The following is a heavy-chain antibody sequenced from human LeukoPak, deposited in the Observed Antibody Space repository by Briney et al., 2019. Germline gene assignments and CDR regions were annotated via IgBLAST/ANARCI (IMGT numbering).Heavy chain of an antibody. CDR3: SVAGSGLYWYFDL. V-gene: IGHV3-33*01. CDR1: GFTFNTYG. J-gene: IGHJ2*01. Sequence: GGSLRLSCAASGFTFNTYGMHWVRQAPGKGLEWIAVVWSDGSNRFYADSVEGRFTISRDNSKNTLYLQMNSLRAEDTAVYYCSVAGSGLYWYFDLWGRGTLVTVSS. D-gene: IGHD6-19*01. CDR2: VWSDGSNR.